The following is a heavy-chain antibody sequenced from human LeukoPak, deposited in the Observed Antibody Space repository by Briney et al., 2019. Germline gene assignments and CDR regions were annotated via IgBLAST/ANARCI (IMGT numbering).Heavy chain of an antibody. J-gene: IGHJ5*02. CDR3: ARDRRMRRYFDWLRSLFDP. Sequence: GASVKVSCKASGYTFTGYYMHWVRQAPGQGLEWMGWINPNSGGTNYAQKFQGRVTMTRDTSISAAYMELSRLRSDDTAVYYCARDRRMRRYFDWLRSLFDPWGQGTLVTVSS. V-gene: IGHV1-2*02. D-gene: IGHD3-9*01. CDR1: GYTFTGYY. CDR2: INPNSGGT.